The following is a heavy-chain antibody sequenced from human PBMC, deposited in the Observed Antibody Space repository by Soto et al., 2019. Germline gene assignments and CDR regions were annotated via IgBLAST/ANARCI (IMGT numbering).Heavy chain of an antibody. CDR3: ARQHFTHYYDSSGYYPSFDY. CDR1: GYSFTSYW. D-gene: IGHD3-22*01. J-gene: IGHJ4*02. CDR2: IDPSDSYT. V-gene: IGHV5-10-1*01. Sequence: PGESLKISCKGSGYSFTSYWISWVRQMPGKGLEWMGRIDPSDSYTNYSPSFQGHVTISADKSISTAYLQWSSLKASDTAMYYCARQHFTHYYDSSGYYPSFDYWGQGTLVTVSS.